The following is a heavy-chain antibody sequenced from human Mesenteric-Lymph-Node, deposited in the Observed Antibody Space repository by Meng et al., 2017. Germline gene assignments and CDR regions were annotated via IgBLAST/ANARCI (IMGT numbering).Heavy chain of an antibody. CDR3: ARDWGDVRGGFDF. D-gene: IGHD3-10*02. Sequence: QIQPKQPGPGMRNPSHTLSLPFTISGDSVSSNSAAWNWIRQSPSRGLEWLGRTYYRSKYYNDYALSVKSRITINPDTSKNQFSLQLNSVTPEDTAIYYCARDWGDVRGGFDFWGQGTLVTVSS. V-gene: IGHV6-1*01. CDR2: TYYRSKYYN. J-gene: IGHJ4*02. CDR1: GDSVSSNSAA.